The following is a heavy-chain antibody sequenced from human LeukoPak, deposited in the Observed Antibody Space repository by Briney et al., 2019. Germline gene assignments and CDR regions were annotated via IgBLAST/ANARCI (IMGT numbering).Heavy chain of an antibody. D-gene: IGHD4-17*01. J-gene: IGHJ4*02. CDR2: INHSGST. CDR1: GGSISSTSYY. CDR3: ARDSVPMTTVTHLGYFDY. Sequence: PSETLSLTCTVSGGSISSTSYYWGWIRQPPGKGLEWIGEINHSGSTNYNPSLKSRVTISVDTSKNQFSLKLSSVTAADTAVYYCARDSVPMTTVTHLGYFDYWGQGTLVTVSS. V-gene: IGHV4-39*07.